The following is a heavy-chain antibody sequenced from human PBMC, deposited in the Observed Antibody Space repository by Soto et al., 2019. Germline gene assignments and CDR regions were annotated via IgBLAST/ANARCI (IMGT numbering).Heavy chain of an antibody. D-gene: IGHD2-15*01. J-gene: IGHJ4*02. V-gene: IGHV1-69*04. CDR1: GGTPSHYT. CDR2: VIPNLGVT. CDR3: ARDKGYCSDTSCPDFDY. Sequence: SVKVSCKASGGTPSHYTFNWVRQAPGQRVEWMGRVIPNLGVTNYAKKFQGRFTIVVDTSTSTAYMELNSLRYEDTAVYYCARDKGYCSDTSCPDFDYWGQGTLVTVSS.